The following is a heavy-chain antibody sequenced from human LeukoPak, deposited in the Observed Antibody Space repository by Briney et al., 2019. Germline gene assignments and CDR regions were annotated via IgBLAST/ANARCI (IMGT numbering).Heavy chain of an antibody. CDR1: GGSISSGDYY. J-gene: IGHJ4*02. V-gene: IGHV4-30-4*01. CDR2: VYYSGST. Sequence: SETLSLTCSVSGGSISSGDYYWSWIRQPPGKGVEWIGYVYYSGSTYYNPSLKSRVTISVDTSKNQFSLKLSSVIAADTAVYFCARNGAYSFVVWGQGTLVTVSS. CDR3: ARNGAYSFVV. D-gene: IGHD5-18*01.